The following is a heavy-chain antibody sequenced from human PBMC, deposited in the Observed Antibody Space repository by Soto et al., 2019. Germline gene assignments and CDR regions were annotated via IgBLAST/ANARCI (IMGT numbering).Heavy chain of an antibody. V-gene: IGHV4-59*01. D-gene: IGHD3-16*01. CDR1: GGSISSYY. CDR2: IYYSGST. Sequence: SETLSLTCTVSGGSISSYYWSWIRQPPGKGLEWIGYIYYSGSTNYNPSLKSRVTISVDTSKNQFSLKPSSVTAADTAVYYCARSRIMITFGGNWFDPWGQGTLVTVS. J-gene: IGHJ5*02. CDR3: ARSRIMITFGGNWFDP.